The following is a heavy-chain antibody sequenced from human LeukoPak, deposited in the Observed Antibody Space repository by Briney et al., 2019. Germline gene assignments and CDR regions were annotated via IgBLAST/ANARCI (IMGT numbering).Heavy chain of an antibody. J-gene: IGHJ4*02. D-gene: IGHD6-19*01. CDR2: IWYDGSNK. V-gene: IGHV3-33*06. CDR3: AKDPIAVAGTRGDYFDY. CDR1: GFTFSSYG. Sequence: GGSLRLSCAASGFTFSSYGMHWVRQAPGKGLEWVAVIWYDGSNKYYADSVKGRFTISRDNSKNTLYLQMNSLRAEDTAVYYCAKDPIAVAGTRGDYFDYWGQGTLVTVSS.